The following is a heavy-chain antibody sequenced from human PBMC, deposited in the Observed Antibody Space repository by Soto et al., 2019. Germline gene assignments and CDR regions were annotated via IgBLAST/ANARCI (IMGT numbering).Heavy chain of an antibody. D-gene: IGHD3-10*01. V-gene: IGHV1-69*01. Sequence: QVQLVQSGAEVKKPGSSVKVSCKASGGTFDSYVISWLRQAPGQGLEWMGGIMPIFGTPNYAQKFRGRVTISADESTSTAYLELSSLTSDDTAVYYCARVHSSGNFYFVDPWGQGTLVTVSS. CDR2: IMPIFGTP. CDR3: ARVHSSGNFYFVDP. J-gene: IGHJ5*02. CDR1: GGTFDSYV.